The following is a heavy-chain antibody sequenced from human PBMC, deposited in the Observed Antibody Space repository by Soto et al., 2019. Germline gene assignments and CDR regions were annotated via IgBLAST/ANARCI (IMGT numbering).Heavy chain of an antibody. V-gene: IGHV3-23*01. Sequence: EVQLLESGGGLVQPGGSLRLSCAASGFTFSTYTMTWVRQAPGKGLEWVSSITNNADSTYYADSVKGRFTISRDNSRNTLYLKINGLRAEDTGIYYCAKGRTAGSFYQLSHYWGQGTLVTVSS. D-gene: IGHD3-10*01. J-gene: IGHJ4*02. CDR3: AKGRTAGSFYQLSHY. CDR2: ITNNADST. CDR1: GFTFSTYT.